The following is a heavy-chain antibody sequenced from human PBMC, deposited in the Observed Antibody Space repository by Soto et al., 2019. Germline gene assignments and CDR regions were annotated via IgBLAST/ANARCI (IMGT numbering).Heavy chain of an antibody. Sequence: TGGSLRLSCAASGFTFSSYAMSWVRQATGKGLEWVSAISGSGGSTYYADSVKGRFTISRDNSKNTLYLQMNSLRAEDTAVYYCAKSLRATRRLGAFDICGQGTMVTLSS. CDR3: AKSLRATRRLGAFDI. V-gene: IGHV3-23*01. CDR1: GFTFSSYA. J-gene: IGHJ3*02. CDR2: ISGSGGST. D-gene: IGHD1-26*01.